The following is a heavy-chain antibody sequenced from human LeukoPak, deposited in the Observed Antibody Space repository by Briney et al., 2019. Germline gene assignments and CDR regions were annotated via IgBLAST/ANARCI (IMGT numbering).Heavy chain of an antibody. CDR3: ARGLGYCSSTSCYRSLYYYYYMDV. CDR2: INHSGST. J-gene: IGHJ6*03. CDR1: GGSFSGYY. Sequence: SETLSLTCAVYGGSFSGYYWSWIRQPPGEGLEWIGEINHSGSTNYNPSLKSRVTISVDTSKNQFSLKLSSVTAADTAVYYCARGLGYCSSTSCYRSLYYYYYMDVWGKGTTVTVSS. V-gene: IGHV4-34*01. D-gene: IGHD2-2*02.